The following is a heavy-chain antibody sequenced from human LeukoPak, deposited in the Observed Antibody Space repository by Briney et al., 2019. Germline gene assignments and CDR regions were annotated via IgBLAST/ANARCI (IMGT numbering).Heavy chain of an antibody. CDR1: GYSISSGYY. V-gene: IGHV4-59*01. Sequence: PSETLSLTCDVSGYSISSGYYWSWIRQPPGKGLEWIGYIYYSGSTNYNPSLKSRVTISVDTSKNQFSLKLSSVTAADTAVYYCARSYYGSGSPMNYYMDVWGKGTTVTVSS. J-gene: IGHJ6*03. CDR2: IYYSGST. CDR3: ARSYYGSGSPMNYYMDV. D-gene: IGHD3-10*01.